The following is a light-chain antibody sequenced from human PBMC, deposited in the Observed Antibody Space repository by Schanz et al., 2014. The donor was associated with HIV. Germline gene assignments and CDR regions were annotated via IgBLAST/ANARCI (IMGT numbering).Light chain of an antibody. CDR3: HQTYSSPQT. CDR1: QSINRW. V-gene: IGKV1-5*03. J-gene: IGKJ2*01. CDR2: KTS. Sequence: DIQMTQSPSTLSASVGDRVTLTCRASQSINRWLAWYQQKPGRAPKLLIYKTSALESGVPSRFSGSGAGTDFSLTISSLQPEDFTTYYCHQTYSSPQTFGQGTRLEIK.